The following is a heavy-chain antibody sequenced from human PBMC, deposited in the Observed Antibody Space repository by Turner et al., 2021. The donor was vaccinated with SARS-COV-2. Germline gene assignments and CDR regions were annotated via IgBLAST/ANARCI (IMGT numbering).Heavy chain of an antibody. Sequence: EVQLVESGGCLVKPGGFLSLYCAASAFTFSSYTMNWVRQAPGKGLEWVSSISSSSSYIYYADSVKGRFTISRDNAKNSLYLQMNSLRAEDTAVYYCARWGPNYYDSSGYYPDAFDIWGQGTMVTVSS. V-gene: IGHV3-21*01. CDR3: ARWGPNYYDSSGYYPDAFDI. J-gene: IGHJ3*02. D-gene: IGHD3-22*01. CDR2: ISSSSSYI. CDR1: AFTFSSYT.